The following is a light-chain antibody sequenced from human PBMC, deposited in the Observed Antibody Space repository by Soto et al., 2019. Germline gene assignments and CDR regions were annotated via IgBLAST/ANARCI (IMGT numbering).Light chain of an antibody. Sequence: QSVLTQPPSVSGAPGQRVTISCTGSSYNIGAGYDVHWYQQLPGTAPKLLTYGNSTRPSGVPDRFSGSKSGTSASLAITGLQAEDEADYYCQSYDSSLSAPDVFGTGTKLTVL. J-gene: IGLJ1*01. CDR2: GNS. V-gene: IGLV1-40*01. CDR3: QSYDSSLSAPDV. CDR1: SYNIGAGYD.